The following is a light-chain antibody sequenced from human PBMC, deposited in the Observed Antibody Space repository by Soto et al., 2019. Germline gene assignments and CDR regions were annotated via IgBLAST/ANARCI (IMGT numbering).Light chain of an antibody. CDR2: GAS. CDR1: QSVSGN. CDR3: KQYNNWPPIT. V-gene: IGKV3-15*01. Sequence: EIVMTQSPATLSVSPGERATLSCRASQSVSGNLAWYQQKPGQAPRLLIYGASTRAAGIPARFSGSGSGTDFPLTISILQSEDSAVYYSKQYNNWPPITFGQGTKLEIK. J-gene: IGKJ2*01.